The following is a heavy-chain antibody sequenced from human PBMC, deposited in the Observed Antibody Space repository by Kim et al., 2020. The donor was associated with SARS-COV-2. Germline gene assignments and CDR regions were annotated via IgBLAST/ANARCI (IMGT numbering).Heavy chain of an antibody. V-gene: IGHV4-59*01. J-gene: IGHJ6*03. CDR3: ARSYYDFWSGYPDYYMDV. D-gene: IGHD3-3*01. Sequence: KSRVTISVDTSKNQFSLKLSSVTAADTAVYYCARSYYDFWSGYPDYYMDVWGKGTTVTVSS.